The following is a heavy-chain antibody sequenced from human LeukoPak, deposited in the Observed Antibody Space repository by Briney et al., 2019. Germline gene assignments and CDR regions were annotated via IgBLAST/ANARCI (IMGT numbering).Heavy chain of an antibody. CDR3: AAGQNGYSSGWYVY. CDR2: IVVGSGNT. Sequence: GASVKVSCKASGFTFTSSAVQWVRQARGQRLEWIGWIVVGSGNTNYAQKFQERVTITRDMSTSTAYMELSSLRSEDTAAYYCAAGQNGYSSGWYVYWGQGTLVTVSS. J-gene: IGHJ4*02. D-gene: IGHD6-19*01. CDR1: GFTFTSSA. V-gene: IGHV1-58*01.